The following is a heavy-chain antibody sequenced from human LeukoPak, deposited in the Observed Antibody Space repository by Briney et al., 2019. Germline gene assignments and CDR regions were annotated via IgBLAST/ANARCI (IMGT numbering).Heavy chain of an antibody. J-gene: IGHJ4*02. D-gene: IGHD1-1*01. Sequence: PGGSLRLSCAASGFTFSSYAMHWVRQAPGKGLEWVAVISYDGSNKYYADSVKGRFTISRDNSKNTLYLQMNSLRAEDTAVYYCARESDFWNYFDYWGQGTLVTVSS. CDR1: GFTFSSYA. V-gene: IGHV3-30-3*01. CDR2: ISYDGSNK. CDR3: ARESDFWNYFDY.